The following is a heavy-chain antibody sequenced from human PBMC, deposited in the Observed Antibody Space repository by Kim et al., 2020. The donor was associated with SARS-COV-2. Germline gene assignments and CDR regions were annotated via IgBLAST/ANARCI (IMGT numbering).Heavy chain of an antibody. Sequence: GGSLRLSCAASGFTVSSNYMSWVRQAPGKGLEWVSVIYSGGSTYYADSVKGRFTISRDNSKNTLYLQMNSLRAEDTAVYYCARGSPPRQMDVWGKGTTVTVSS. CDR1: GFTVSSNY. V-gene: IGHV3-66*01. J-gene: IGHJ6*04. CDR2: IYSGGST. CDR3: ARGSPPRQMDV.